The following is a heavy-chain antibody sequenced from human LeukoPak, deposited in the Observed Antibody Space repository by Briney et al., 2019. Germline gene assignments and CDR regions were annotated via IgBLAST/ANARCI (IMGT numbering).Heavy chain of an antibody. CDR1: GFTFSNYA. D-gene: IGHD7-27*01. Sequence: GGSLRLSCAASGFTFSNYAMNWVRQAPGKGLEWVAGIGGGDDIHYADFVKGRFTGSRDDSKNTLYLQMSSLRIEDTAVYYCAKDATPFNSIWDYFDSWGQGTLVTVSA. J-gene: IGHJ4*02. V-gene: IGHV3-23*01. CDR3: AKDATPFNSIWDYFDS. CDR2: IGGGDDI.